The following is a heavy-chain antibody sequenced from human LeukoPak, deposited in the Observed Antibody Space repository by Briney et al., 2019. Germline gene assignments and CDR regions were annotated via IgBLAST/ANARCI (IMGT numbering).Heavy chain of an antibody. Sequence: SGGSLRLSCAVSGFTFSDYYMTWIRQAPGKGLEWVSAISGSGGSTYYADSVKGRFTISRDNSKNTLYLQMNSLRAEDTAVYYCAKDLSEYSGYDYDYWGQGTLVTVSS. CDR1: GFTFSDYY. D-gene: IGHD5-12*01. J-gene: IGHJ4*02. V-gene: IGHV3-23*01. CDR2: ISGSGGST. CDR3: AKDLSEYSGYDYDY.